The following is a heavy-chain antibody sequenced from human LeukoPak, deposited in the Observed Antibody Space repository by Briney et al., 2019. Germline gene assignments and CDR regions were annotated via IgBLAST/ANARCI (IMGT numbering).Heavy chain of an antibody. J-gene: IGHJ4*02. Sequence: PGGSLRLSCAASGFSFKNYPIRWVRQAPGKGLEWVAVISSDGGYKYYADSVKGRFTISGDNSKNTLYLQMYSLRAEDTAVYYCANEIRPNDYWGQGTLVTVSS. CDR1: GFSFKNYP. V-gene: IGHV3-33*03. CDR2: ISSDGGYK. D-gene: IGHD4-17*01. CDR3: ANEIRPNDY.